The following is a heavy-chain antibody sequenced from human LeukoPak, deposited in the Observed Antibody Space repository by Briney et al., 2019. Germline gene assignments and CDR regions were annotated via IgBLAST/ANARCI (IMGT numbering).Heavy chain of an antibody. D-gene: IGHD2-8*01. CDR2: ISYDGSSK. CDR1: GFTFSNSA. CDR3: TEERDRDGYFRY. J-gene: IGHJ4*02. V-gene: IGHV3-30-3*02. Sequence: GGSLRLSCAASGFTFSNSAMHWVRQAPGKGLEWMTFISYDGSSKYYADAAKGRFTISRDNSKNTLYLEMSSLGLQDTAVYYCTEERDRDGYFRYWGQGTLVTASS.